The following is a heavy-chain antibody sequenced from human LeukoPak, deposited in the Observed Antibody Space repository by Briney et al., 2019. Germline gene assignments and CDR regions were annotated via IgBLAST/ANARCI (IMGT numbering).Heavy chain of an antibody. CDR3: TRDQLSSGWYGGFDI. CDR2: ISSGSSTI. Sequence: PGGSLRLSCAASGFTFSSYCMNWVRQAPGKGLEWVSYISSGSSTIYYADSVKGRLTISRDNVKNSLYLQMNSLRAEDTAVYYCTRDQLSSGWYGGFDIWGQGTMVTVSS. D-gene: IGHD6-19*01. V-gene: IGHV3-48*01. J-gene: IGHJ3*02. CDR1: GFTFSSYC.